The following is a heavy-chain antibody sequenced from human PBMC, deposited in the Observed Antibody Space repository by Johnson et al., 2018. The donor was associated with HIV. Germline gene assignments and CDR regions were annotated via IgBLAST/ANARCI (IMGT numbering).Heavy chain of an antibody. CDR1: GFSFSDYY. V-gene: IGHV3-23*04. D-gene: IGHD5-18*01. CDR2: ISGSGGST. J-gene: IGHJ3*02. Sequence: VQLVESGGGWVKPGGSLRLSCAASGFSFSDYYMSWIRQAPGKGLEWVSAISGSGGSTYYADSVKGRFTISRDNSKNTLYLQMNSLRAEDTAVYYCAKERGYSYGRGAFGIWGQGTMVTVSS. CDR3: AKERGYSYGRGAFGI.